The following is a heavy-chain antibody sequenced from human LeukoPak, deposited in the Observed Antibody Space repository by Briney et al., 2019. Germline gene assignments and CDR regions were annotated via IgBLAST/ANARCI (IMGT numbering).Heavy chain of an antibody. J-gene: IGHJ4*02. V-gene: IGHV3-23*01. CDR2: ISGSGGST. Sequence: QSGGSLRLSCAASGFTFNSYAMSWVRQAPGKGLEWVSAISGSGGSTYYADSVKGRFTISRDNAKNSLYLQMNSLGAEDTAVYYCARGAVPDYWGQGTLVTVSS. CDR1: GFTFNSYA. CDR3: ARGAVPDY.